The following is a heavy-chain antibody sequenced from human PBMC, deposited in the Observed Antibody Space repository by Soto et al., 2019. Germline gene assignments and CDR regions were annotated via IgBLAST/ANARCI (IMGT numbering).Heavy chain of an antibody. CDR2: ISYDGRVK. Sequence: PGGSLRLSCAASGFTFSDYPMHWVRQAPGKGLEWVVVISYDGRVKYYVDSVKGRFTISRDDSKNTLYLQMNSLRVDDTAVYYCARDFIVGAPDYFDYWGQGTLVTVSS. CDR1: GFTFSDYP. D-gene: IGHD1-26*01. J-gene: IGHJ4*02. V-gene: IGHV3-30*04. CDR3: ARDFIVGAPDYFDY.